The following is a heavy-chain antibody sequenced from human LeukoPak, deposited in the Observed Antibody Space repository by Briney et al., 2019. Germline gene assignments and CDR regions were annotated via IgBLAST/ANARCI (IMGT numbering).Heavy chain of an antibody. CDR2: INPNSGGT. J-gene: IGHJ4*02. CDR3: ARHKLRFLEWLLYPLDY. D-gene: IGHD3-3*01. CDR1: GYTFTGYY. V-gene: IGHV1-2*06. Sequence: ASVKVSCKASGYTFTGYYMHWVRQAPGQGLEWMGRINPNSGGTNYAQKFQGRVTMTRDTSISTAYMELSRLRSDDTAVCYCARHKLRFLEWLLYPLDYWGQGTLVTVSS.